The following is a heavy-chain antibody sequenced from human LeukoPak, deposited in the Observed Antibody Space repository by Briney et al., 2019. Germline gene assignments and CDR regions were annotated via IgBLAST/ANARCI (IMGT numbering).Heavy chain of an antibody. CDR3: ASIRVSGYDSVSNNWFDP. Sequence: GASVKVSCKASGYTFTSYYMHWVRQAPGQGLEWMGIINPSGGSTSYAQKFQGRVTITTDESTSTAYMELSSLRSEDTAVYYCASIRVSGYDSVSNNWFDPWGQGTLVTVSS. CDR2: INPSGGST. V-gene: IGHV1-46*01. J-gene: IGHJ5*02. D-gene: IGHD5-12*01. CDR1: GYTFTSYY.